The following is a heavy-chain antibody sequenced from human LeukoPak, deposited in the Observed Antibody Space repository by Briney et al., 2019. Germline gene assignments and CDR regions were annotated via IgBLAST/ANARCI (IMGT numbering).Heavy chain of an antibody. V-gene: IGHV4-39*01. Sequence: SETLSLTCTVSGGSISSRSYYWGWLRQPPGKGLEWIGFIYYSGSTYYNPSLKSRVTMSVDTSKNQFSLKLTSVTAADTAVYYCASPVIAVTGTRKAFDIWGQGTMVTVSS. CDR1: GGSISSRSYY. D-gene: IGHD6-19*01. CDR3: ASPVIAVTGTRKAFDI. CDR2: IYYSGST. J-gene: IGHJ3*02.